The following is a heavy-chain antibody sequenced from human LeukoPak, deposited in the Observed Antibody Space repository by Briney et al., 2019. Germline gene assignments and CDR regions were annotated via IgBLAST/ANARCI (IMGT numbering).Heavy chain of an antibody. V-gene: IGHV4-31*03. CDR1: GGFTGSGNYY. Sequence: SETLSLTCTVSGGFTGSGNYYWSWIRQHPGKGLEWIGYIHYSGSTYYNPSLKTRVTISMDTSKNQLSLKLQSVTAADTAVYYCARGKYCTSGVCYFDYWGQGTLVTVSS. J-gene: IGHJ4*02. D-gene: IGHD2-8*01. CDR2: IHYSGST. CDR3: ARGKYCTSGVCYFDY.